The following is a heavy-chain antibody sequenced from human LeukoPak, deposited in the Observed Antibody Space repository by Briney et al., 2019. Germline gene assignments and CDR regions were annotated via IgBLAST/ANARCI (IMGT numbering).Heavy chain of an antibody. CDR2: IYYSGST. CDR3: ARVDEIGELSHLDY. D-gene: IGHD3-10*01. V-gene: IGHV4-59*01. J-gene: IGHJ4*02. Sequence: SETLSLTCTVSGGSISRYYWSWIRQPPGKGLEWIGYIYYSGSTNYNPSLKSRVTISVDTSKNQFSLKLSSVTAADTAVYYCARVDEIGELSHLDYWGQGTLVTVSS. CDR1: GGSISRYY.